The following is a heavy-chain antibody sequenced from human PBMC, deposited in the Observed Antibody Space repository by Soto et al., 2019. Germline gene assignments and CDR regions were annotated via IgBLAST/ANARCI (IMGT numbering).Heavy chain of an antibody. D-gene: IGHD2-2*01. J-gene: IGHJ6*02. CDR3: AKDRALENQTPYGMDV. Sequence: EMQLLESGGGLGQPGGSLRLSCVASPITVYNFAAMSWVRQTPERGLEWVSSISGSGDHRYYADSVKGRITISRDNSKNRLYLQMDGLRVDDTAVYYCAKDRALENQTPYGMDVWGQGTTVTV. CDR2: ISGSGDHR. CDR1: PITVYNFAA. V-gene: IGHV3-23*01.